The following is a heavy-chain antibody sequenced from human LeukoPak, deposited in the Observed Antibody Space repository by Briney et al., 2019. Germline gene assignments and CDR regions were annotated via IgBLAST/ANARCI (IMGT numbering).Heavy chain of an antibody. V-gene: IGHV3-7*01. Sequence: GGSLRLSCAASGFTFSSHWMSWVRQGPGKGLEWVANIKQDGSEKYYVDSVKGRFTISRDNAKNSLYLQMNSLRAEDTAVYYCARDRGLCSSCLGAFDIWGQGTMVTVSS. J-gene: IGHJ3*02. CDR1: GFTFSSHW. CDR2: IKQDGSEK. D-gene: IGHD2-2*01. CDR3: ARDRGLCSSCLGAFDI.